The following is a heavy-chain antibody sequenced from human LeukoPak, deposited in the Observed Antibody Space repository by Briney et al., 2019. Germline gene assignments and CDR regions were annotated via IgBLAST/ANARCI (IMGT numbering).Heavy chain of an antibody. CDR1: GFTFSSYG. V-gene: IGHV3-33*08. Sequence: PGRSLRLSCAASGFTFSSYGMHWVRQAPGKGLEWVAFIRYDESKKHYADSVKGRFTISRDNARNSLYLQMDNPRAEDTGVYYCARDFYDGFALDYWGQGTLVTVSS. CDR2: IRYDESKK. D-gene: IGHD2/OR15-2a*01. CDR3: ARDFYDGFALDY. J-gene: IGHJ4*02.